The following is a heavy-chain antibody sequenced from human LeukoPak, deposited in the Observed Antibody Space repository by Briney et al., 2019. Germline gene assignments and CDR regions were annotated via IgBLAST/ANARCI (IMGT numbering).Heavy chain of an antibody. CDR2: ISDSGGST. CDR1: GFTFSSYA. Sequence: GGSLGLSCAASGFTFSSYAMNWVRQAPGKGLEWVSSISDSGGSTYYADSVKGRFTFSRDNSKNTLYLQMNSLRAEDTAVYYCAKDPGVYGSGSYPTYFDYWGQGTLVTVSS. V-gene: IGHV3-23*01. J-gene: IGHJ4*02. CDR3: AKDPGVYGSGSYPTYFDY. D-gene: IGHD3-10*01.